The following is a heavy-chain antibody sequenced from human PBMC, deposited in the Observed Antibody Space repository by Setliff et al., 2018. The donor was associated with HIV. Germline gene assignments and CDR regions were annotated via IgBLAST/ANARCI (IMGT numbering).Heavy chain of an antibody. CDR2: INEDGSEK. D-gene: IGHD6-19*01. CDR3: ARDPPSWQWLFDY. Sequence: GGSLRLSCTASGFMFNKNYMSWVRQAPGKGLEWVANINEDGSEKYYVDSVKGRFTISRDNSKNTLYLQMNSLRAEDTAVYYCARDPPSWQWLFDYWGQGALVTVSS. V-gene: IGHV3-7*03. J-gene: IGHJ4*02. CDR1: GFMFNKNY.